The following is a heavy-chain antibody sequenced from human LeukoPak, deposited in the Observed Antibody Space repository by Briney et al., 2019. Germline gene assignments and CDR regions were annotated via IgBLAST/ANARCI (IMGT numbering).Heavy chain of an antibody. D-gene: IGHD3-9*01. CDR1: GGSFSGYY. Sequence: PSETLSLTCAVYGGSFSGYYYSWIRQPPGKGLEWIGEIYHSGSTNYNPSLKSRVTISVDTSKNQFSLRLSSVTAADAAVYYCASAPDILTGFHAFDIWGQGTMVTVSS. CDR2: IYHSGST. V-gene: IGHV4-34*01. CDR3: ASAPDILTGFHAFDI. J-gene: IGHJ3*02.